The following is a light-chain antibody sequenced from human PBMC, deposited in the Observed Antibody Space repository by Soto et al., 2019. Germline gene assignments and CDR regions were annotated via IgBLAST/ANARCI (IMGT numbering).Light chain of an antibody. CDR2: EVS. J-gene: IGLJ1*01. Sequence: QSVLTQPASVSRSPGQSITISCTGTSSDVGAYDYVSWYQQHPDKAPKLMIYEVSNRPSGVSNRFSGSKSVNTATLTISGLQAEDEPDYYCSSYTSSSTRVFGTGTKLTVL. CDR3: SSYTSSSTRV. CDR1: SSDVGAYDY. V-gene: IGLV2-14*03.